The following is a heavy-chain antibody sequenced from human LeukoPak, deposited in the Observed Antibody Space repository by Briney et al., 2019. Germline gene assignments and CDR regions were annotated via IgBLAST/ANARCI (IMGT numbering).Heavy chain of an antibody. Sequence: SETLSLTCTVSGDSISSSSYSWGWLRQPPGKGLESIGTIHYSGSTYYYLSLKIPVSISVYTSKNHFSLNLNSVTAADAAVYYCARRVLTTVTTIADYFDFWGQGTLVSVSS. CDR2: IHYSGST. CDR1: GDSISSSSYS. CDR3: ARRVLTTVTTIADYFDF. V-gene: IGHV4-39*02. D-gene: IGHD4-11*01. J-gene: IGHJ4*02.